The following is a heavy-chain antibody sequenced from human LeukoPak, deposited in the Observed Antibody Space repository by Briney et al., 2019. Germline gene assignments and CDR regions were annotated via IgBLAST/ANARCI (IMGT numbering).Heavy chain of an antibody. CDR1: GGSFSGYY. CDR3: ARGGYCTNGVCYGDYYFDY. D-gene: IGHD2-8*01. CDR2: INHSGST. Sequence: PSETLSLTCAVYGGSFSGYYWSWIRQPPGKGLEWIGEINHSGSTNYNPSLKSRVTISVDTSKNQFSLKLSSVTAADTAVYYCARGGYCTNGVCYGDYYFDYWGQGTLVTVSS. J-gene: IGHJ4*02. V-gene: IGHV4-34*01.